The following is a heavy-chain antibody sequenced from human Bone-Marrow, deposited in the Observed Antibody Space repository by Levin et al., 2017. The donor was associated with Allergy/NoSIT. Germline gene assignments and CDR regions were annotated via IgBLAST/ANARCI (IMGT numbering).Heavy chain of an antibody. Sequence: ASVKVSCKASGYTFISYGVSWVRQAPGQGLEWMGWISAHNGNTNYAQKFQGRVTMTTDTSTSTADMKLRSLRSDDTAVYYCARGFDCWGQGTPVTVSS. CDR1: GYTFISYG. V-gene: IGHV1-18*01. J-gene: IGHJ4*02. CDR3: ARGFDC. CDR2: ISAHNGNT.